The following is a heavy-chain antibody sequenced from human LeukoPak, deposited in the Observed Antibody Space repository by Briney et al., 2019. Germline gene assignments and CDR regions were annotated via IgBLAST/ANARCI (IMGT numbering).Heavy chain of an antibody. J-gene: IGHJ4*02. D-gene: IGHD6-6*01. Sequence: SQTLSLTCAISGDSVSSKSVAWNWIRQSPSRGLEWLGRTYYRSKWYNDYAVSVKSRITIDPDTSNNQFSLQLNSLTPDDTAVYFCARAYSSSKLFDYWGQGTLVTVSS. CDR2: TYYRSKWYN. CDR3: ARAYSSSKLFDY. CDR1: GDSVSSKSVA. V-gene: IGHV6-1*01.